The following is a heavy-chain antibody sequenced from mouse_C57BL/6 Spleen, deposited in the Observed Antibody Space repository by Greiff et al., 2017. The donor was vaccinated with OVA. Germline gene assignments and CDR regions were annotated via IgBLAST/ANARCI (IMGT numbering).Heavy chain of an antibody. D-gene: IGHD2-3*01. CDR3: AKSGDPFYDGSPFDY. Sequence: VKLVESGPGLVQPSQSLSITCTVSGFSLTSYGVHWVRQPPGKGLEWLGVIWSGGSTDYNAAFIYRLSISKDNSKSQVFFKMNRLQADDTAIYYCAKSGDPFYDGSPFDYWGQGTTLTVSS. V-gene: IGHV2-4*01. CDR1: GFSLTSYG. CDR2: IWSGGST. J-gene: IGHJ2*01.